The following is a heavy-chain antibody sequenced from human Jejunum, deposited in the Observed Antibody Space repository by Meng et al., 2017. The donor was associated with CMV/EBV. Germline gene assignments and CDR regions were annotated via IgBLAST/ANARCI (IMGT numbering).Heavy chain of an antibody. CDR3: ARWGGEGSTSGFDF. V-gene: IGHV3-7*03. D-gene: IGHD1-26*01. CDR2: IKEDGSER. CDR1: GFTFDNYW. Sequence: GFTFDNYWMTWVRQAPGKGLEWEANIKEDGSERNYVDSVKGRFTVSRDNAKKSLSLEMNSLRVEDTAIYFCARWGGEGSTSGFDFWGQGALVTVSS. J-gene: IGHJ4*02.